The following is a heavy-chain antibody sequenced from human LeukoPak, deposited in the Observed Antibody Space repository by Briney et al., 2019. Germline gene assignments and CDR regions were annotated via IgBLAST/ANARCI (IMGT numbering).Heavy chain of an antibody. D-gene: IGHD6-25*01. CDR1: GFTFSSYW. CDR2: ISSSSSYI. Sequence: PGGSLRLSCAASGFTFSSYWMHWVRQAPGKGLVWVSSISSSSSYIYYADSVKGRFTISRDNAKNSLYLQMNSLRAEDTAVYYCAREDGGYSVLAAAVSNWFDPWGQGTLVTVSS. CDR3: AREDGGYSVLAAAVSNWFDP. J-gene: IGHJ5*02. V-gene: IGHV3-21*01.